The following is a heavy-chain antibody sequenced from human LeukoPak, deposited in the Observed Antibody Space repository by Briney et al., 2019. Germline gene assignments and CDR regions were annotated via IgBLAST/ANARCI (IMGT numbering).Heavy chain of an antibody. Sequence: SVKVSCKASGGTFSSYAISWVRQAPGQGLEWMGGIIPIFGTANYAQKFQGRVTITTDESTSTAYMELSSLRSEDTAVYYCARAAVAGTRRYYFDYWGQGTLVSVSS. D-gene: IGHD6-19*01. CDR2: IIPIFGTA. V-gene: IGHV1-69*05. J-gene: IGHJ4*02. CDR3: ARAAVAGTRRYYFDY. CDR1: GGTFSSYA.